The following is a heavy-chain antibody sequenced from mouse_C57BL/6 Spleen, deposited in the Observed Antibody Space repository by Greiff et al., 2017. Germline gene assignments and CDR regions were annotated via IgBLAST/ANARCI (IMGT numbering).Heavy chain of an antibody. D-gene: IGHD2-3*01. CDR1: GYTFTSYG. J-gene: IGHJ2*01. CDR2: IYPRSGNT. Sequence: QVQLQQSGAELARPGASVKLSCKASGYTFTSYGIRWVKQRTGQGLEWIGEIYPRSGNTYYNEKFKGKATLTADKSSSTAYMELRSLTSEDSAVDFCARWYDGSRRYYFDYWGQGTTLTVSS. CDR3: ARWYDGSRRYYFDY. V-gene: IGHV1-81*01.